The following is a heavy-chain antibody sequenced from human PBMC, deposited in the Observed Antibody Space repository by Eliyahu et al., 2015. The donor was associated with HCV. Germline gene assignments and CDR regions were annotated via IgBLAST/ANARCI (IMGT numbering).Heavy chain of an antibody. D-gene: IGHD1-1*01. CDR1: GYSFSSYW. CDR2: IGPSDSNT. Sequence: EEQLVQPGPELXKPGESLKIXCXGSGYSFSSYWIXWVWQVPGKGLECMGRIGPSDSNTNYSPSFEGHVTFSADRSANTAYLQWSSLKASDTATYYCARSRGASTTYAFDLWGQGTMVTVAS. J-gene: IGHJ3*01. CDR3: ARSRGASTTYAFDL. V-gene: IGHV5-10-1*03.